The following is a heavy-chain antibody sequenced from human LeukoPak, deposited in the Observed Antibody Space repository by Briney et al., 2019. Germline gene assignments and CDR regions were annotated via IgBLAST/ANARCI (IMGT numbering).Heavy chain of an antibody. D-gene: IGHD3-10*02. J-gene: IGHJ4*02. CDR2: INHSGST. CDR1: GGSFSGYY. V-gene: IGHV4-34*01. Sequence: SETLSLTCAVYGGSFSGYYWSWIRQPPGKGLEWIGEINHSGSTNYNPSLKSRVTISIDTSKSQFSLKLSSVTAADTAVYYCARRRFVRGPDVVNPFDYWGQGTLVTVSS. CDR3: ARRRFVRGPDVVNPFDY.